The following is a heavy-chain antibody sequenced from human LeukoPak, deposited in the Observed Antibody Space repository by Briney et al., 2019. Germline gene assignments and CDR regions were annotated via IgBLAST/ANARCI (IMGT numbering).Heavy chain of an antibody. Sequence: GGSLRLSCAASGFTFSSYRMSWVRQAPGRGLEWVANIKQDGSEKYYVDSVKGRFTISRDNAKNSLYLQMNSLRAEDTAVYYCARRFLEKSGAYYYYYYMDVWGKGTTVTVSS. CDR2: IKQDGSEK. CDR3: ARRFLEKSGAYYYYYYMDV. J-gene: IGHJ6*03. CDR1: GFTFSSYR. D-gene: IGHD3-3*01. V-gene: IGHV3-7*01.